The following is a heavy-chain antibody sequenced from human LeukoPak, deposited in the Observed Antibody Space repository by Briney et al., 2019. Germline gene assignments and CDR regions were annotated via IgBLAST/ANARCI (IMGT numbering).Heavy chain of an antibody. J-gene: IGHJ4*02. D-gene: IGHD2-2*01. Sequence: SETLSLTCAVYGGSFSGYYWSWIRQPPGKGLEWIGEINHSGGTNYNPSLKSRVTISVDTSKNQFSLKLSSVTAADTAVYYCASRVGYCSSTSCPPDHWGQGTLVTVSS. CDR1: GGSFSGYY. V-gene: IGHV4-34*01. CDR3: ASRVGYCSSTSCPPDH. CDR2: INHSGGT.